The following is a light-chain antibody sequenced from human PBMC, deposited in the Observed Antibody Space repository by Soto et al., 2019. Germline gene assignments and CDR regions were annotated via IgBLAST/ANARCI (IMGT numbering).Light chain of an antibody. CDR2: EVN. J-gene: IGLJ1*01. CDR1: SSDVGGYTY. Sequence: QSVLTQPASVSGSPRPSITISCTGASSDVGGYTYVSWYQQHPGKAPKLMIYEVNNRPSGVSNRFSGSKSGNTASLTISGLQAEDEADYYCSSYTSSSTLYVFGTGTKVTVL. V-gene: IGLV2-14*01. CDR3: SSYTSSSTLYV.